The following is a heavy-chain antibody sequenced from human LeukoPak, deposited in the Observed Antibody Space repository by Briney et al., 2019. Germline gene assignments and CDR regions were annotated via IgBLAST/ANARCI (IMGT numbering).Heavy chain of an antibody. CDR2: ISSSSSYI. V-gene: IGHV3-21*01. CDR3: AREDYGDYAGFDY. J-gene: IGHJ4*02. D-gene: IGHD4-17*01. CDR1: GFTFSSYS. Sequence: GGSLRLSCAASGFTFSSYSMNWVRQAPGKGLEWVSSISSSSSYIYYADSVKGRFTISRDNAKNSLYLQMNSPRAEDTAVYYCAREDYGDYAGFDYWGQGTLVTVSS.